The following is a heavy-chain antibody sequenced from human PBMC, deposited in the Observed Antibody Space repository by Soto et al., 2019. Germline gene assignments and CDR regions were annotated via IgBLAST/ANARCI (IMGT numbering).Heavy chain of an antibody. CDR1: GFTFSSYG. V-gene: IGHV3-30*18. Sequence: PGGSLRLSCAASGFTFSSYGMHWVRQAPGKGLEWVAVISYDGSNKYYADSVKGRFTISRDNSKNTLYLQMNSLRAEDTAVYYCANESITIFGVAYCMVVWGPGTSATVFS. CDR2: ISYDGSNK. CDR3: ANESITIFGVAYCMVV. J-gene: IGHJ6*02. D-gene: IGHD3-3*01.